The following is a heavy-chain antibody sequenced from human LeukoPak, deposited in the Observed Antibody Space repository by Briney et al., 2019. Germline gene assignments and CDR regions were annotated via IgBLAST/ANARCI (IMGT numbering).Heavy chain of an antibody. V-gene: IGHV1-69*06. Sequence: SVKVSCKASGGTFSSYAISWVRQDPGQGLEWMGGIIPIFGTANYAQKFQGRVTITADKSTSTAYMELSSLRSEDTAVYYCASAVPAATWFDPWGQGTLVTVSS. D-gene: IGHD2-2*01. CDR2: IIPIFGTA. J-gene: IGHJ5*02. CDR3: ASAVPAATWFDP. CDR1: GGTFSSYA.